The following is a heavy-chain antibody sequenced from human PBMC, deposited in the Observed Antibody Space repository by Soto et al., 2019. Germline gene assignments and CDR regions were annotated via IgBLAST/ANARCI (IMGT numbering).Heavy chain of an antibody. CDR3: ARNGNNEFDY. CDR2: IYSGGNT. Sequence: GGTLSLSCTASGFTVSSNYMSWVRQAPGKGLEWISVIYSGGNTNYADSVKGRFTISRDNSKNTLYLKMNSLRAEDTAVYYCARNGNNEFDYWGQGTLVTVSS. J-gene: IGHJ4*02. D-gene: IGHD1-1*01. V-gene: IGHV3-66*01. CDR1: GFTVSSNY.